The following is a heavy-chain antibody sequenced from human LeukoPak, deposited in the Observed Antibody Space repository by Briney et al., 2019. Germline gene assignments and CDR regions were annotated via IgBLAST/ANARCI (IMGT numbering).Heavy chain of an antibody. CDR3: ALVMVIKDDNC. CDR2: IKSDGSST. Sequence: GGSLRLSCAASGFSFSSYWMHWVRHAPGKGVVWVSNIKSDGSSTNYADSVKGRFTISRDNAKNTLYLQMNSLRAEDTGVYYCALVMVIKDDNCWGRGTLVTVSS. V-gene: IGHV3-74*01. D-gene: IGHD3-22*01. CDR1: GFSFSSYW. J-gene: IGHJ4*02.